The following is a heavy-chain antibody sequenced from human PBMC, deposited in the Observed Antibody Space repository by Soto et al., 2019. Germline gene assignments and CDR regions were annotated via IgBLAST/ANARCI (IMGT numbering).Heavy chain of an antibody. CDR3: ARTPLVRGAMGSYNWFDP. CDR1: GGSITSYY. Sequence: QVQLHESGPGLVKPSETLSLTCTVSGGSITSYYWSWIRQPPGKGLEWIGYIYYNGSTNYNPSLTSRVTISVDTSKNQFSLKMSSVTAADTAVYYSARTPLVRGAMGSYNWFDPWGQGALVTVSS. CDR2: IYYNGST. J-gene: IGHJ5*02. D-gene: IGHD3-10*01. V-gene: IGHV4-59*01.